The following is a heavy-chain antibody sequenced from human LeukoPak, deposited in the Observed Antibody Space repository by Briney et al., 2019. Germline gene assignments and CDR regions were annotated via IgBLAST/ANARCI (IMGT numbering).Heavy chain of an antibody. CDR2: ISAYNGNT. J-gene: IGHJ6*02. D-gene: IGHD3-10*01. Sequence: ASVKVSCKASGYTFTSYGISWVRQAPGQGLEWMGWISAYNGNTNYAQKLQGRVTMTTDTSTSTAYMELRSLRSDDTAVYYCARGAPTYYYGSGPRYGMDVWGQGTTVTVSS. CDR3: ARGAPTYYYGSGPRYGMDV. CDR1: GYTFTSYG. V-gene: IGHV1-18*01.